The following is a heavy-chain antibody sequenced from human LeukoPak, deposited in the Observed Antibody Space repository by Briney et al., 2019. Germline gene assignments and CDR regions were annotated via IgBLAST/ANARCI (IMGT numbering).Heavy chain of an antibody. J-gene: IGHJ4*02. CDR3: ARGTWADYYDSSGYPDDY. V-gene: IGHV1-46*01. CDR1: GHTFTSYY. D-gene: IGHD3-22*01. CDR2: INPSGGST. Sequence: ASVKVSCKASGHTFTSYYMHWVRQAPGQGLEWMGIINPSGGSTSYAQKFQGRVTMTRDTSTSTVYMELSSLRSEDTAVYYCARGTWADYYDSSGYPDDYWGQGTLVTVSS.